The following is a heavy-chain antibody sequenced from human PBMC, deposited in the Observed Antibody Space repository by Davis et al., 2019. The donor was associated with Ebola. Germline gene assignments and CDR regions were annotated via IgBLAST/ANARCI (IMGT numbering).Heavy chain of an antibody. D-gene: IGHD4-17*01. CDR2: INWNSNTM. CDR3: AKDMTVVTTAFDY. CDR1: GFTFDDYA. V-gene: IGHV3-9*01. Sequence: SLKISCAASGFTFDDYAMHWVRQAPGKGLEWVSGINWNSNTMAYADSVKGRFTISRDNAKNSLYLQMNSLRAEDTAVYYCAKDMTVVTTAFDYWGQGTLVTVSS. J-gene: IGHJ4*02.